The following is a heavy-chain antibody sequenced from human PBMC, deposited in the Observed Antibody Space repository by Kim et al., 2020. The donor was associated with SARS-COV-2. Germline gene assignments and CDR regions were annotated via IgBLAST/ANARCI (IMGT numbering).Heavy chain of an antibody. CDR1: GFTFKSYA. Sequence: GGSLRLSCAASGFTFKSYAMHWVRQAPGKGLEWVAVISHDGSNKYYAESVKGRFTISRDNSKNTLYLRMNSLRAEDTAVYYCARVRSTSKSSYPSGDYFDYWGQGTLVTVSS. V-gene: IGHV3-30*04. D-gene: IGHD3-10*01. CDR3: ARVRSTSKSSYPSGDYFDY. J-gene: IGHJ4*02. CDR2: ISHDGSNK.